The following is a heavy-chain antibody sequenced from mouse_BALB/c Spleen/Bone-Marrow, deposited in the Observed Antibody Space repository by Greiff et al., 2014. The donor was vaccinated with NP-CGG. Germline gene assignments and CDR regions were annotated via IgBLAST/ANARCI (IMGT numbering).Heavy chain of an antibody. CDR2: INPSNGGT. J-gene: IGHJ1*01. CDR1: GYSFTNYY. D-gene: IGHD1-1*01. Sequence: QVQLKESGAELVKPGASVKLSCKASGYSFTNYYMYWVKRRPGQGLERIGEINPSNGGTNFNEKFKNKATLTVDKSSSTAYMQLSSLTSEDSAVYYCTRSNYGYWYFDVWGAGTTVTVSS. V-gene: IGHV1S81*02. CDR3: TRSNYGYWYFDV.